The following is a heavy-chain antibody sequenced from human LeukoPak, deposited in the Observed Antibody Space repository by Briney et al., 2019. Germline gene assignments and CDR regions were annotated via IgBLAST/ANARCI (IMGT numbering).Heavy chain of an antibody. Sequence: TGGSLRLSCAASGIAFSSYVMSWVRQAPGKGLDWVSTIDSTGDSTYYADSVKGRFTISRDNSKNTLPLQMNSLRPDDTAVYYCTKMRSAGFYYYGMDVWGQGTTVTASS. D-gene: IGHD1-26*01. CDR2: IDSTGDST. V-gene: IGHV3-23*01. CDR1: GIAFSSYV. CDR3: TKMRSAGFYYYGMDV. J-gene: IGHJ6*02.